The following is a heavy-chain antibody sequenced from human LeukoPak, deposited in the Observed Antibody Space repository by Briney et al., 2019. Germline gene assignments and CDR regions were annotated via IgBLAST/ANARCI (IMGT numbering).Heavy chain of an antibody. D-gene: IGHD5-18*01. CDR2: ISGSGGST. J-gene: IGHJ4*02. Sequence: QPGGSLRLSCAASGFSLSSYGMSWVRQAPGKGLEWVSAISGSGGSTYYADSVKGRFTISRGNSKNTLYLQMNSLRAEDTAVYYCAKAVQLWLIWGFDYWGQGTLVTVSS. CDR3: AKAVQLWLIWGFDY. CDR1: GFSLSSYG. V-gene: IGHV3-23*01.